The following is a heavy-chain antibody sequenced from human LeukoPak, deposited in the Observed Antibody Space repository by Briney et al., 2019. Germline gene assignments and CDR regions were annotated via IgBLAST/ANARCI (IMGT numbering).Heavy chain of an antibody. D-gene: IGHD5-18*01. J-gene: IGHJ4*02. Sequence: SETLSLTCTVSGGSVSSGSYYWSWIRQPPGKGLEWIGYIYYSGSTNYNPSLKSRVTISVDTSKNQFSLKLSSVTAADTAVYYCAREFPARGYSYGYYFDYWGQGTLVTVSS. V-gene: IGHV4-61*01. CDR1: GGSVSSGSYY. CDR3: AREFPARGYSYGYYFDY. CDR2: IYYSGST.